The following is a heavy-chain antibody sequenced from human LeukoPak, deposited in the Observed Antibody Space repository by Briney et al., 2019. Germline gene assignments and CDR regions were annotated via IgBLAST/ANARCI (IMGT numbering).Heavy chain of an antibody. D-gene: IGHD2-15*01. J-gene: IGHJ6*02. CDR3: ARGGDIVVVVAATPFWDYGMDV. CDR2: INHSGST. Sequence: SETLSLTCAVYGGSFSGYYWSWIRQPPGKGLEWIGEINHSGSTNYNPSLKSRVTISVDTSKNQFSLKLSSVTAADTALYYCARGGDIVVVVAATPFWDYGMDVWGQGTTVTVSS. CDR1: GGSFSGYY. V-gene: IGHV4-34*01.